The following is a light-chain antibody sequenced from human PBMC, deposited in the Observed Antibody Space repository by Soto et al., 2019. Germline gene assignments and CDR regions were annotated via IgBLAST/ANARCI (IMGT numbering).Light chain of an antibody. Sequence: EIVLTPSPATLSLSPCDRDNLSCRASQSFSSYLAWYQQKPGQARRLLIYDASNRATGIPARFSGSGSGTDFTLTISSLEPEDFAVYYCQQSSNWPPINFGKGTRLEIK. CDR1: QSFSSY. CDR2: DAS. CDR3: QQSSNWPPIN. J-gene: IGKJ5*01. V-gene: IGKV3-11*01.